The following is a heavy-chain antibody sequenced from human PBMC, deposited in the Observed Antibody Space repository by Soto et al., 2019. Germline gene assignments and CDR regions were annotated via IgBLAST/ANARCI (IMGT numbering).Heavy chain of an antibody. Sequence: SETLSLTCTVSGGSITSSSYYWGWIRQPPGKGLEWIGSIYYSGSTYYNPSLKSRVTISVDTSKNQFSLKLSSVTAADTAVYYCALAAAGTGLFDYWGQGTLVTVSS. CDR3: ALAAAGTGLFDY. V-gene: IGHV4-39*01. D-gene: IGHD6-13*01. CDR2: IYYSGST. CDR1: GGSITSSSYY. J-gene: IGHJ4*02.